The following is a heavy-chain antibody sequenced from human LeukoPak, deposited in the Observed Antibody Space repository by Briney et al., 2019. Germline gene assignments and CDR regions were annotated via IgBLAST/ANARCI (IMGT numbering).Heavy chain of an antibody. CDR2: ISAGGVDT. CDR3: AAKEGLTGYLSGSFDY. CDR1: GLTFSNYA. J-gene: IGHJ4*02. D-gene: IGHD3-9*01. V-gene: IGHV3-23*01. Sequence: GGSLRLSCVASGLTFSNYAMTWFRQAPGKGLEWVSAISAGGVDTFYADSVRGRFTISRDNSKSTLYLQMNSLRAEDTAVYYCAAKEGLTGYLSGSFDYWGQGTLVTVSS.